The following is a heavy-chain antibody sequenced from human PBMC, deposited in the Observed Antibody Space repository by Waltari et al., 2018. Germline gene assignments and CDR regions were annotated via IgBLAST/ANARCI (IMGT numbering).Heavy chain of an antibody. D-gene: IGHD6-13*01. CDR2: IYHSGST. Sequence: QVQLQESGPGLVKPSETLSLTCAVSGYSISRGYYWGSIRQPPGKGLEWIGSIYHSGSTYYNPSLKSRVTISVDTSKNQFSLKLSSVTAADTAVYYCARRAAIAATGPTYYMDVWGKGTTVTVSS. CDR3: ARRAAIAATGPTYYMDV. CDR1: GYSISRGYY. J-gene: IGHJ6*03. V-gene: IGHV4-38-2*01.